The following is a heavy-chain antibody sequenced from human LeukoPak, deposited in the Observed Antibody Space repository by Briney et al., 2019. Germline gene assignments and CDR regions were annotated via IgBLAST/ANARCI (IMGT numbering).Heavy chain of an antibody. J-gene: IGHJ6*02. CDR1: GYTLTELS. D-gene: IGHD6-6*01. CDR3: ASRIAAPRNYYYYGMDV. Sequence: ASVKVSCKVSGYTLTELSMHWVRQAPGKGLEWMGGFDPEDGETIYAQKFQGRVTMTEDTSTDTAYMELSSLRSEDTAVYYCASRIAAPRNYYYYGMDVWGQGTTVTVSS. CDR2: FDPEDGET. V-gene: IGHV1-24*01.